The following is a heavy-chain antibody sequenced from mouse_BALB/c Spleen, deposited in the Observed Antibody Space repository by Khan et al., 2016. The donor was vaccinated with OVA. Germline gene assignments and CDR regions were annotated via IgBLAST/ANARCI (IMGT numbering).Heavy chain of an antibody. CDR1: GFIFSSYA. D-gene: IGHD2-10*02. CDR2: ITSGGSYT. CDR3: ARRPYGY. V-gene: IGHV5-9-3*01. J-gene: IGHJ2*01. Sequence: EVELVESGGGLVKPGGSLKLSCAASGFIFSSYAMSWVRQTPEKRLEWVATITSGGSYTYYLDSVKGRFTISRDNAKSTLSLQMSSLRSEDTAVYYCARRPYGYWGQGTTLTVSS.